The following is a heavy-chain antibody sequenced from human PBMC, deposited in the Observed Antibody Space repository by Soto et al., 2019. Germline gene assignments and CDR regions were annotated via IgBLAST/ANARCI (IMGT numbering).Heavy chain of an antibody. Sequence: QVQLVQSGGEVKKPGAAVKVSCKASGYTFTTFGLGWVRHAPGQGLEWMGWISAYRGNTEYTENLQGRVTMTIDKSTSTTYKELRSQSSDDTAVYYCAMAFCSGGSCYLDYWGQGALVTVSS. D-gene: IGHD2-15*01. CDR2: ISAYRGNT. J-gene: IGHJ4*02. CDR3: AMAFCSGGSCYLDY. CDR1: GYTFTTFG. V-gene: IGHV1-18*01.